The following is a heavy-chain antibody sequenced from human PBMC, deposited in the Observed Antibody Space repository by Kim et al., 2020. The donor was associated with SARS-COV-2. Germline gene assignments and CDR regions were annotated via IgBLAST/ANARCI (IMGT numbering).Heavy chain of an antibody. CDR3: AKDPGSGWYDH. J-gene: IGHJ5*02. CDR1: GFTFSNYA. D-gene: IGHD1-26*01. V-gene: IGHV3-23*01. Sequence: GGSLRLSCAASGFTFSNYAMSWVRQAPGKGLEWVSSISGRGGNTYYADSVKGRFTISRDNSEKTLYLHMNSLRADDTAVYYCAKDPGSGWYDHWGQGTLVTVSS. CDR2: ISGRGGNT.